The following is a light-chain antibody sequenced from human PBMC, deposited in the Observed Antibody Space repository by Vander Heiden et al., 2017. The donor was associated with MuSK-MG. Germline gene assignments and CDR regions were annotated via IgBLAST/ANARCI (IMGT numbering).Light chain of an antibody. CDR3: QQDVNSPYT. CDR2: GVS. CDR1: QSVRSRS. Sequence: IVLTQSPGTLSLSPGESATLSCRASQSVRSRSLAWYQQMPGQAPRLLIYGVSTRATGIPDRFSDSGSGTDFSLTVSRLEPEDFAVYYCQQDVNSPYTFGQGTKLEIK. J-gene: IGKJ2*01. V-gene: IGKV3-20*01.